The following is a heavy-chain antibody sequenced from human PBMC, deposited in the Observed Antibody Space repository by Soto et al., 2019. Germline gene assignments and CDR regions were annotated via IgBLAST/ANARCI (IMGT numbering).Heavy chain of an antibody. CDR3: AREPQSGNYFHYYGLDV. CDR2: TYYRSKWYD. Sequence: SQTLSLTCAISGDSVSSNSAAWSWIRQSPSRGLEWLGRTYYRSKWYDDFAVSVKSRITINPDTSKNQFSLQLSSVTPEDTAVYYCAREPQSGNYFHYYGLDVWGRGTTVTVSS. D-gene: IGHD1-26*01. V-gene: IGHV6-1*01. J-gene: IGHJ6*02. CDR1: GDSVSSNSAA.